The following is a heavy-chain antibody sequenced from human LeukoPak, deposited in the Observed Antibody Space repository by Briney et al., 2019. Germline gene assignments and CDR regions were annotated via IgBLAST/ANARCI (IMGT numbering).Heavy chain of an antibody. J-gene: IGHJ3*02. V-gene: IGHV3-48*01. Sequence: PGGSLRLSCAASGFTFSSYSMNWVRQAPGKGLEWVSFISTSSSTIYYAESVRGRFTISRDNSKNTLYLQMNSLRAEDTAMYYCARTYYYDSSGYPDAFDIWGQGTMVTVSS. CDR3: ARTYYYDSSGYPDAFDI. D-gene: IGHD3-22*01. CDR1: GFTFSSYS. CDR2: ISTSSSTI.